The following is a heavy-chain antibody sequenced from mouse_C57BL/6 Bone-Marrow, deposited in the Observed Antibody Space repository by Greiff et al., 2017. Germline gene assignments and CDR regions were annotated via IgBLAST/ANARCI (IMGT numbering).Heavy chain of an antibody. CDR3: VRGDYYSSSYEAWFAY. D-gene: IGHD1-1*01. J-gene: IGHJ3*01. Sequence: EVHLVESGGGLVQPKGSLKLSCAASGFSFNTYAMNWVRQAPGKGLEWVARIRSKSNNYATYYADSVKDRFTISRDDSESMLYLHMNNLKTEDKAMYYSVRGDYYSSSYEAWFAYWGQGTLVTVSA. V-gene: IGHV10-1*01. CDR1: GFSFNTYA. CDR2: IRSKSNNYAT.